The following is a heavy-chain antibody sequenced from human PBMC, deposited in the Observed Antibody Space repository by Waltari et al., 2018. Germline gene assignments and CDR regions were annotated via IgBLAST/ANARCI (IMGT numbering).Heavy chain of an antibody. D-gene: IGHD3-10*01. V-gene: IGHV3-48*03. Sequence: EVQLVESGGGLVQPGGSLRISCAASGFTFTSYKMHVVRQAPGKWLEWISYILNSNTLYYADSVNGRFTVSRDNAKSSLYLHMNSLRAEDTAVYYCARAPPLTFYYGSGSPYYFDFWGQGTLVTVSS. CDR2: ILNSNTL. J-gene: IGHJ4*02. CDR3: ARAPPLTFYYGSGSPYYFDF. CDR1: GFTFTSYK.